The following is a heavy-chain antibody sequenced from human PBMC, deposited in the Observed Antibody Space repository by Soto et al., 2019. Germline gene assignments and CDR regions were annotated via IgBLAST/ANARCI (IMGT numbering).Heavy chain of an antibody. CDR1: GFTFSSFR. D-gene: IGHD3-10*01. CDR2: INTDGSST. V-gene: IGHV3-74*01. CDR3: AKRGVDTFGLSY. Sequence: EVQLVESGGGLVQPGGSLRLSCAVSGFTFSSFRMHWVRQAPGEGLVWVSRINTDGSSTSYADSVKGRFTISRDNAKNTLYLQMNILRVEDTAMYYCAKRGVDTFGLSYWGQGTLVTVSS. J-gene: IGHJ4*02.